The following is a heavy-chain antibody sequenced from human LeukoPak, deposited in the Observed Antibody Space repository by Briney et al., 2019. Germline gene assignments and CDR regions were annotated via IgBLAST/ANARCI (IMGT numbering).Heavy chain of an antibody. V-gene: IGHV1-69*01. CDR3: ASAIAARPIDYYYYMDV. Sequence: ASVKVSCKASGGTFSSYAISWVRQAPGQGLEWMGGIIPIFGTANYAQKFQGRVTITADESTSTAYMELSSLRSEDTAVYYCASAIAARPIDYYYYMDVWGKGTTVTVSS. CDR2: IIPIFGTA. J-gene: IGHJ6*03. CDR1: GGTFSSYA. D-gene: IGHD6-6*01.